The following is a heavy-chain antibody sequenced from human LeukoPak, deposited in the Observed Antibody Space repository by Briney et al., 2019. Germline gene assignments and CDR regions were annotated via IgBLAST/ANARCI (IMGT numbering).Heavy chain of an antibody. J-gene: IGHJ6*02. V-gene: IGHV6-1*01. Sequence: SQTLSLTCDISGDSVSSNSASWTWIRQSPSRGLQWLGRTYYRSKWYNDYAVSVKSRITINPDTSRNHLAPHLSSVPPEDTAVYYCVRGFYTMSVWGQGTTVTVSS. CDR1: GDSVSSNSAS. CDR2: TYYRSKWYN. CDR3: VRGFYTMSV. D-gene: IGHD3-22*01.